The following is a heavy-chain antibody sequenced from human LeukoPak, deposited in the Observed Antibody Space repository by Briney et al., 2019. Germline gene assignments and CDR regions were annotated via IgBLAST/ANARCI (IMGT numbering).Heavy chain of an antibody. J-gene: IGHJ6*03. D-gene: IGHD3-22*01. CDR3: ARAGPYDSSGYYYKYYYYMDV. CDR1: GGSISSSSYY. Sequence: SETLFLTCTVSGGSISSSSYYWGWIRQPPGKGLEWIGSIYYSGSTYYNPSLKSRVTMSVDTSKNQFSLKLSSVTAADTAVYYCARAGPYDSSGYYYKYYYYMDVWGKGTTVTISS. V-gene: IGHV4-39*07. CDR2: IYYSGST.